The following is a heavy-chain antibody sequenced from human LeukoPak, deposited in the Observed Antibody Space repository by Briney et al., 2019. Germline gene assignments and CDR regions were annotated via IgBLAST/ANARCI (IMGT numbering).Heavy chain of an antibody. V-gene: IGHV3-9*01. J-gene: IGHJ4*02. CDR2: ISWNSGSI. Sequence: GGSLRLSCAASGFTFDDYAMHWVRQAPGKGLEWVSGISWNSGSIGYADSVKGRFTISRDNAKNSLYLQMNSLRAEDTALYYCAKGTYYDILTPHSFDYWGQGILVTVSS. CDR1: GFTFDDYA. CDR3: AKGTYYDILTPHSFDY. D-gene: IGHD3-9*01.